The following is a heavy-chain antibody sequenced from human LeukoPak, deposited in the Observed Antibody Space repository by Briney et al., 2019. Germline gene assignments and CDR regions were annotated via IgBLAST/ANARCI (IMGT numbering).Heavy chain of an antibody. CDR2: MNPNSGNT. V-gene: IGHV1-8*01. Sequence: GASVKVSCKASGYTFTSYDINWVRQATGQGLEWMGWMNPNSGNTGYAQKFQGRVTMTRNTSVSTAYMELSSLRSEDTAVYYCAREYYYGSGSQGYWFDPWGQGTLVTVSS. CDR1: GYTFTSYD. J-gene: IGHJ5*02. CDR3: AREYYYGSGSQGYWFDP. D-gene: IGHD3-10*01.